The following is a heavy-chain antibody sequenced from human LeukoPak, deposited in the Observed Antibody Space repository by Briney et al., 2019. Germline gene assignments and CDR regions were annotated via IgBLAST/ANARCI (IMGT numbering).Heavy chain of an antibody. J-gene: IGHJ4*02. D-gene: IGHD1-26*01. CDR3: AKDGGGTDFDY. CDR2: ILNDGSNK. V-gene: IGHV3-30*02. Sequence: GGSLRLSCAASGFTFSTYGMHWVRQAPGKGLEWVAFILNDGSNKYYADSVKGRFTISRDNSKYTLYLQMNSLRADDTAVYYCAKDGGGTDFDYWGQGTLVTVSS. CDR1: GFTFSTYG.